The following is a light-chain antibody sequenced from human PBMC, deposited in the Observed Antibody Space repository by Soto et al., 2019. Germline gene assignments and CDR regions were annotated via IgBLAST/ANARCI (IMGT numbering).Light chain of an antibody. V-gene: IGLV2-18*02. CDR3: SSYTSTSTYV. CDR2: EVS. Sequence: QSVVTQPPPLSGSPGQSGTISCTGTSSEVGSYNPVSWYQQPPGIALKLMIYEVSNRPSGVPDRFSGSKSDNTASLTISGLQAEDEADYYCSSYTSTSTYVFGTGTKVTVL. CDR1: SSEVGSYNP. J-gene: IGLJ1*01.